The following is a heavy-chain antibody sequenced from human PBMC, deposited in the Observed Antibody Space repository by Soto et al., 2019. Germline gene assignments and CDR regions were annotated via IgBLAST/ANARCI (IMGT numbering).Heavy chain of an antibody. CDR2: INAGNGNT. CDR1: GYTFTSYA. V-gene: IGHV1-3*01. D-gene: IGHD3-22*01. CDR3: ATVISLYNWFDP. Sequence: QVQLVQSGAEVKKPGASVKVSCKASGYTFTSYAMHWVRQAPGQRIEWMGWINAGNGNTKYSQKFQGRFTITRATSASTAYMELSSLRSEDTAVYYCATVISLYNWFDPWGQGTLVTVSS. J-gene: IGHJ5*02.